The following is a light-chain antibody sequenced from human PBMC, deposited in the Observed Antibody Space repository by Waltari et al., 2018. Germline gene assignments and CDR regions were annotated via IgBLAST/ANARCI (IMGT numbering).Light chain of an antibody. V-gene: IGLV3-19*01. Sequence: SSGLTQDHAVPVALGTPLGITCPRASRARYCASRYQQKPGQAPVLVTYGKNNRPSGIPDRFSGSSSGNTASLTITGAQAEDEADYYCNSRDSSGNHPWVFGGGTKLTVL. CDR1: SRARYC. CDR2: GKN. CDR3: NSRDSSGNHPWV. J-gene: IGLJ3*02.